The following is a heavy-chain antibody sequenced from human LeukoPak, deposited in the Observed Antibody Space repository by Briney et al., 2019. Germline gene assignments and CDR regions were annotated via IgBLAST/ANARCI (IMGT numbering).Heavy chain of an antibody. D-gene: IGHD5-18*01. CDR1: GFTFSSYA. CDR3: AKRRYSSSANWFDP. J-gene: IGHJ5*02. Sequence: GGSLRLSCAASGFTFSSYAMSWVRQAPGKELEWVSAISGSGGSTYYADSVKGRFTISRDNSKNTLYLQMNSLRAEDTAVYYCAKRRYSSSANWFDPWGQGTLVTVSS. V-gene: IGHV3-23*01. CDR2: ISGSGGST.